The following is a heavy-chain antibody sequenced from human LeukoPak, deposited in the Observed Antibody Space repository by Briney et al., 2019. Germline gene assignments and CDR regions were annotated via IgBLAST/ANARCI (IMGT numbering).Heavy chain of an antibody. CDR1: GYSITSGYY. CDR2: FYHSGST. D-gene: IGHD1-26*01. Sequence: SETLSLTCTVSGYSITSGYYCGWIRQAPGKGLEWIGTFYHSGSTYYNPSLKSRVTISIDTSKNQCSLKLSSMTAADTAMYYCARGEGYFNYYMDVWGKGTTVTVSS. V-gene: IGHV4-38-2*02. J-gene: IGHJ6*03. CDR3: ARGEGYFNYYMDV.